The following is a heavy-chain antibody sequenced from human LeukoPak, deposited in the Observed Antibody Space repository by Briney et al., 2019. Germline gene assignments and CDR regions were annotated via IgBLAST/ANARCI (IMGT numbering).Heavy chain of an antibody. Sequence: ASVKVSCKASGYTFTSYGISWVRQAPGQGLEWMGWINPNSGGTNYAQKFQGRVTMTRDTSISTAYMELSRLRSDDTAVYYCARDGRRIAAAGALRSHWFDPWGQGTLVTVSS. CDR2: INPNSGGT. CDR1: GYTFTSYG. J-gene: IGHJ5*02. D-gene: IGHD6-13*01. V-gene: IGHV1-2*02. CDR3: ARDGRRIAAAGALRSHWFDP.